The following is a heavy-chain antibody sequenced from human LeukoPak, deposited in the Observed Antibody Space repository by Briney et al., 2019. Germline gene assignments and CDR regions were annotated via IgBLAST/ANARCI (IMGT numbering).Heavy chain of an antibody. Sequence: GGSLRLSCAASGFTFSSCAMRWVRQAPGKGLEWVSDISGSGGSTYYADSVKGRFTISRDNSKNTLYLQMNSLRAEDTAVYYCAKKLGYCGSASCYYYGMDVWGQGTTVTVSS. CDR2: ISGSGGST. D-gene: IGHD2-2*01. CDR1: GFTFSSCA. V-gene: IGHV3-23*01. J-gene: IGHJ6*02. CDR3: AKKLGYCGSASCYYYGMDV.